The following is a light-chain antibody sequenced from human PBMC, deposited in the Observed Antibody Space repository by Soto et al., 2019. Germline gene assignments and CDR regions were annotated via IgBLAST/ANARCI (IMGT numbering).Light chain of an antibody. V-gene: IGLV2-14*01. CDR1: SSDVGGYNY. CDR2: DVS. Sequence: QSALTQPASVSGSPGQSITISCTGTSSDVGGYNYVSWYQQHPGKAPKLMIFDVSNRPSGVSNRFSGSKSGNTASLTISWLQAEDEADYYCSSYTRSSTLYVFGTGTKVTVL. J-gene: IGLJ1*01. CDR3: SSYTRSSTLYV.